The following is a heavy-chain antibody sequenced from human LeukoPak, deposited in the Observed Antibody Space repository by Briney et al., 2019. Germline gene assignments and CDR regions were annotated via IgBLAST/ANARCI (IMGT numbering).Heavy chain of an antibody. V-gene: IGHV4-34*01. CDR3: ARRWELLVFWFDP. D-gene: IGHD1-26*01. CDR2: INHSGST. Sequence: SETLSLTCAVYGGSFSGYYWSWIRQPPGKGLEWIGEINHSGSTNYNPSLKSRVTISVDTSKNQFSLKLSSVTAADTAVYYCARRWELLVFWFDPWGQGTLVTVSS. J-gene: IGHJ5*02. CDR1: GGSFSGYY.